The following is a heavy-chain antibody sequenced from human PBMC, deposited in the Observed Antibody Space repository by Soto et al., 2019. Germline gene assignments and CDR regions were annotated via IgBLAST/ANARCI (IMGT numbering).Heavy chain of an antibody. CDR1: GFTFINYA. CDR3: AKGILVKPPGTRAFDI. V-gene: IGHV3-23*01. Sequence: EVQLLESGGGLVQPGGSLRLSCAASGFTFINYAMSWVRQAPGKGLEWVSTIGGGDGSTYYADSVKGRFTISRDNSNSALYLQMNSLRVGDTAIYYCAKGILVKPPGTRAFDIWGQGKMVIVSS. D-gene: IGHD6-13*01. CDR2: IGGGDGST. J-gene: IGHJ3*02.